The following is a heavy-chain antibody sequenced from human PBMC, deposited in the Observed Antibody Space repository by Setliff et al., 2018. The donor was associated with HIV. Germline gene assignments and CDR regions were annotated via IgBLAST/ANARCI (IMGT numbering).Heavy chain of an antibody. J-gene: IGHJ4*02. CDR2: ISAYNGNT. CDR1: GGTFSGYA. CDR3: ARNAAGATSYYDSSGYSDLDY. D-gene: IGHD3-22*01. V-gene: IGHV1-18*01. Sequence: ASVKVSCKASGGTFSGYAISWVRQAPGQGLEWMGWISAYNGNTNYAQKLQGRVTMTTDTSTSTAYMELRSLISDDTAVYYCARNAAGATSYYDSSGYSDLDYWGQGTLVTVSS.